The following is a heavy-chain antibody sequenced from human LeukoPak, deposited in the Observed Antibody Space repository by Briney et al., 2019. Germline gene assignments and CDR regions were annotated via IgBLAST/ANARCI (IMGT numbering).Heavy chain of an antibody. CDR1: GCTLTNYE. Sequence: ASVKVSCKASGCTLTNYEINWVRQATGQGLEWMGWMKPKSGETGYAQKFQGRATMTRDTSINTAYMELRSLTSEDTAVYYCARDYGGNSGWFDPWGQGTLVTVSS. D-gene: IGHD4-23*01. CDR3: ARDYGGNSGWFDP. V-gene: IGHV1-8*01. J-gene: IGHJ5*02. CDR2: MKPKSGET.